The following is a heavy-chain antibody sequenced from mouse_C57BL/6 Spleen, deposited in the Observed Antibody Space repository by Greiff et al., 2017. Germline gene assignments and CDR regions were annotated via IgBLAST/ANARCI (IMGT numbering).Heavy chain of an antibody. CDR1: GYTFTDHT. Sequence: QVQLQQSDAELVKPGASVKISCKVSGYTFTDHTIHWMKQRPEQGLEWIGYIYPRDGSTKYNEKFKGKATLTADKSSSTAYMQLNSLTSEDSAVYFWARGDYYGSSYEARDYWGQGTSVTVSA. J-gene: IGHJ4*01. V-gene: IGHV1-78*01. CDR2: IYPRDGST. D-gene: IGHD1-1*01. CDR3: ARGDYYGSSYEARDY.